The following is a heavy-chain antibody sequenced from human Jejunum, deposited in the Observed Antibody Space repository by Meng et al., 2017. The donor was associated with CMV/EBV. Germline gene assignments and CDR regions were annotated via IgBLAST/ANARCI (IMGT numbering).Heavy chain of an antibody. CDR3: AKSYNYAMDV. Sequence: SCAASGFAFSSNGMHWVRQAPGRGLEWVAFISYDGRGDSYADSVRGRFTISRDTSKYTLYLQMNSLRTEDTAVYHCAKSYNYAMDVWGQGTTVTVSS. J-gene: IGHJ6*02. V-gene: IGHV3-30*02. CDR2: ISYDGRGD. CDR1: GFAFSSNG. D-gene: IGHD2-2*01.